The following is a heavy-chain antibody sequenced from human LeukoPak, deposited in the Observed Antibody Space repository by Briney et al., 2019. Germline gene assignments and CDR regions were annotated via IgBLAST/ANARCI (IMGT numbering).Heavy chain of an antibody. CDR1: GFNFDDYG. CDR3: TRGYSTRHFPFDS. D-gene: IGHD6-13*01. Sequence: GESLRLSCAASGFNFDDYGMTWVRQIPGKGLEWVAGVNSNGRSAGYAASVRGRFTISRDNAKNSLYLEMGSLRLEDTAFYYCTRGYSTRHFPFDSWGQGTLVTVSS. V-gene: IGHV3-20*04. J-gene: IGHJ4*02. CDR2: VNSNGRSA.